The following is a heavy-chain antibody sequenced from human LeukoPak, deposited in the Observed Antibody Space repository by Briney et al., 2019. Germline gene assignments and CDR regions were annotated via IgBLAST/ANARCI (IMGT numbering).Heavy chain of an antibody. D-gene: IGHD6-19*01. CDR2: ISSSGSTI. CDR1: GFTFSDYY. V-gene: IGHV3-11*01. CDR3: ARDLGTNIAVAGTSSAFDI. Sequence: GGSLRLSCAASGFTFSDYYMSWIRQAPGKGLEWVSYISSSGSTIYYADSVKGRFTISRDNAKNSLYLQMNSLRAEDTAVYYCARDLGTNIAVAGTSSAFDIWGQGTMVTVSS. J-gene: IGHJ3*02.